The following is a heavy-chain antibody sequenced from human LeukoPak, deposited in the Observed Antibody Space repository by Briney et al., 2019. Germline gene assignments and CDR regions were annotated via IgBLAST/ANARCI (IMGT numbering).Heavy chain of an antibody. J-gene: IGHJ4*02. D-gene: IGHD6-13*01. CDR1: GFTFSSYW. V-gene: IGHV3-7*01. CDR3: AREGIAAAGFFFDY. Sequence: GGSLRPSCAASGFTFSSYWMSWVRQAPGKGLEWVANIKQDGSEKYYVDSVKGRFTISRDNAKNSLYLQMNSLRAEDTAVYYCAREGIAAAGFFFDYWGQGTLVTVSS. CDR2: IKQDGSEK.